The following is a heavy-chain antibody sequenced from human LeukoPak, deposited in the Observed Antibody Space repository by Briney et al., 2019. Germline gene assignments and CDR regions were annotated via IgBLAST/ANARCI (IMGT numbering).Heavy chain of an antibody. CDR3: AKALYGDYYYYGMDV. D-gene: IGHD4-17*01. J-gene: IGHJ6*02. Sequence: GGSLRLSCAASGFTLSSYAMSWVRQAPGKGLEWVSAISGSGGSTYYADSVKGRFTISRDNSKNTLYLQMNSLRAEDTAVYYCAKALYGDYYYYGMDVWGQGTTVTVSS. V-gene: IGHV3-23*01. CDR1: GFTLSSYA. CDR2: ISGSGGST.